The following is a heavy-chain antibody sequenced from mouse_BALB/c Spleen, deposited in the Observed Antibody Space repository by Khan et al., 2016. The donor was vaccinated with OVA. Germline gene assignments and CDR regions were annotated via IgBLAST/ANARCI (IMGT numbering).Heavy chain of an antibody. D-gene: IGHD1-1*01. CDR3: TRPIYYYDAMDY. Sequence: VQLKQSGAELVKPGASVKLSCTASGFTIKDTYIHWVKQRPEQDLEWIGRIDPANGNSKYDPRFQGKATLTADTSSNTAYLQLSSLTSEDAAVYYCTRPIYYYDAMDYWGQGTSVTVSS. J-gene: IGHJ4*01. V-gene: IGHV14-3*02. CDR1: GFTIKDTY. CDR2: IDPANGNS.